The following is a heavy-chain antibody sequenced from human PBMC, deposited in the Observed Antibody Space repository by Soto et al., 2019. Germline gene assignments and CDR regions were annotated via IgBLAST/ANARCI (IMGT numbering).Heavy chain of an antibody. CDR3: ATSYGNAWYIY. CDR1: GGSFSGYY. Sequence: SETLSLTCAVYGGSFSGYYWSWIRQPPGKGLEWIGEINHSGSTNYNPSLKSRVTISVDTSKNQFSLKLSSVTVADTAVYYCATSYGNAWYIYWGQGTQVTVSS. CDR2: INHSGST. D-gene: IGHD6-13*01. V-gene: IGHV4-34*01. J-gene: IGHJ4*02.